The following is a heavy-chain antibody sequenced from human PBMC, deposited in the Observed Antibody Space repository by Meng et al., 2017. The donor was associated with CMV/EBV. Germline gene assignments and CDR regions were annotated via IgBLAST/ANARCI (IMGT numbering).Heavy chain of an antibody. CDR2: IYYSGST. J-gene: IGHJ4*02. Sequence: QAHCNESGPGRWKPSKTLSLTCTVSGGSISSGDYYWSWFRQPPGKGLEWIGYIYYSGSTYYNPSLKSRVTISVDTSKTQFSLKLSSVTAADTAVYYCARAQYSSSCDYWGQGTLVTVSS. CDR3: ARAQYSSSCDY. CDR1: GGSISSGDYY. D-gene: IGHD6-13*01. V-gene: IGHV4-30-4*08.